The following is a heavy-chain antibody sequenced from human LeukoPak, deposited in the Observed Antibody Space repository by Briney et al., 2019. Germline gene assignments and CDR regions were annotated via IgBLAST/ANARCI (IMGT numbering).Heavy chain of an antibody. Sequence: SETLSLTCTVSGYSISSGYYWGWIRQPPGKGLEWIGSIYHSGSTYYNPSLKSRVTISVDTSKNQFSLKLSSVTAADTAVYYCARWAGGYDILTGYYPRWGQGTLVTVSS. CDR3: ARWAGGYDILTGYYPR. D-gene: IGHD3-9*01. V-gene: IGHV4-38-2*02. J-gene: IGHJ4*02. CDR1: GYSISSGYY. CDR2: IYHSGST.